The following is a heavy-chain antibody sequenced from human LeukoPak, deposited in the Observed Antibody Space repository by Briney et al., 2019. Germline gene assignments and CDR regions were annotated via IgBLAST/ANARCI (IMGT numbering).Heavy chain of an antibody. CDR2: IYYSGST. CDR3: RYGDYPQAIDY. J-gene: IGHJ4*02. V-gene: IGHV4-39*01. Sequence: SETLSLTCTVSGGSISSSIYYWGWIRQPPGKGLEWIGSIYYSGSTYYNPSLKSRVTISVDTSKNQFSLKLSSVTAADTAVYYCRYGDYPQAIDYWGQGTLVTVSS. D-gene: IGHD4-17*01. CDR1: GGSISSSIYY.